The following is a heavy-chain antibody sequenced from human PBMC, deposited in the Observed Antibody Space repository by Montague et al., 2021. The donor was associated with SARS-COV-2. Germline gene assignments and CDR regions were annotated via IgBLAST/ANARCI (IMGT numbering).Heavy chain of an antibody. D-gene: IGHD4-23*01. V-gene: IGHV4-34*01. J-gene: IGHJ4*02. CDR2: INHSGTTNS. CDR1: GGSISSYY. CDR3: ARWDPQTLTLIGLRGKSASDY. Sequence: SETLSLTCAVCGGSISSYYWSWIRKSPGPGLEWIAEINHSGTTNSNFNPSLRSRVTISVDTSKSQFSLKLSSVTAADTGVYYCARWDPQTLTLIGLRGKSASDYWGQGTLVTVSS.